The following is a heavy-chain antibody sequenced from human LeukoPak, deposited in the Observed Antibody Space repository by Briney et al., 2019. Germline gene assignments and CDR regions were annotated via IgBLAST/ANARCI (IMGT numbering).Heavy chain of an antibody. D-gene: IGHD6-19*01. CDR2: ISSSSSYI. J-gene: IGHJ4*02. CDR1: GFTFSSYS. V-gene: IGHV3-21*01. Sequence: GGSLRLSCAASGFTFSSYSMNWVRQAPGKGLEWVSSISSSSSYIYYADSVKGRFTISRDNAKNPLYLQMNSLRAEDTAVYYCARGTHSGWYGSGWGQGTLVTVSS. CDR3: ARGTHSGWYGSG.